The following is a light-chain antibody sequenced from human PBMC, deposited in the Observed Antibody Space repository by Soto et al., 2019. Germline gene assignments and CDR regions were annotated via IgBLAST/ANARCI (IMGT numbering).Light chain of an antibody. CDR3: QPYTSYPLT. V-gene: IGKV1-5*03. CDR1: QSISSL. J-gene: IGKJ5*01. Sequence: DIQMTQSPSTLSASVGDRVTITCRASQSISSLLAWYQQKPGRAPTLLIYKASTLESGVPSRVSGSGSGTEHSLTIRSPQPGDPAPHYYQPYTSYPLTFGQGTRLEI. CDR2: KAS.